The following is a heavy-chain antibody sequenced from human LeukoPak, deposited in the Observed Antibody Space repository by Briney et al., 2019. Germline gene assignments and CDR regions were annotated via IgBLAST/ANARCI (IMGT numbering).Heavy chain of an antibody. CDR3: ARANDYGDTHPYYYYYYYMDV. D-gene: IGHD4-17*01. CDR2: IYYSGST. Sequence: SETLSLTCTVSGGSISSYYWGWIRQPPGKGLEWIGGIYYSGSTYYNPSLKSRVTISLDTSKNQFSLKLSSVTAADTAVYYCARANDYGDTHPYYYYYYYMDVWGKGTTVTVSS. J-gene: IGHJ6*03. V-gene: IGHV4-39*07. CDR1: GGSISSYY.